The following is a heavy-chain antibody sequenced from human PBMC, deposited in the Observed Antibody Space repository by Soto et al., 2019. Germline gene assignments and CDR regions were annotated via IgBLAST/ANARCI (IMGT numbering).Heavy chain of an antibody. D-gene: IGHD1-1*01. CDR3: LGGTFEY. V-gene: IGHV4-4*02. Sequence: SETLSLTCAVSSGSISSSDWWSWVRQPPGKGLEWIGEIYHSGSTNYNPSLKSRVTMSVDTSKNQFSLRLSSVTAADTAVYYCLGGTFEYWGQGALVTVSS. CDR1: SGSISSSDW. CDR2: IYHSGST. J-gene: IGHJ4*02.